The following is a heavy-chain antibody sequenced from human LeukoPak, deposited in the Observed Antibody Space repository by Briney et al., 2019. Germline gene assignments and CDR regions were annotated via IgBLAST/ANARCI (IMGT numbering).Heavy chain of an antibody. CDR2: IKQDGSEK. V-gene: IGHV3-7*01. CDR3: ASYDSSGEDLDY. J-gene: IGHJ4*02. D-gene: IGHD3-22*01. Sequence: GGSLRLSCAASGFTFSSYWMSWVRQAPGKGLEWVANIKQDGSEKYYVDSVKGRFTISRDNAKNSLYLQMNSLRAEDTAVYYTASYDSSGEDLDYWGQGTLVTVFS. CDR1: GFTFSSYW.